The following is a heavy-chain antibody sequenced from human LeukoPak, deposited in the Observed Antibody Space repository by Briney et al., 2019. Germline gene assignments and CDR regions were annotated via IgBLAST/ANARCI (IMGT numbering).Heavy chain of an antibody. V-gene: IGHV3-33*01. Sequence: PGGSLRLSCVASGFTFSSYGMHWVRQAPGKGLEWVAVIWYGGSNEDYADSVKGRFTISRENSKNTLYLQMNSLRAEDTAVYYCARDTHLGVVPPAMRGYNWFDTGGQGTLVTVS. CDR2: IWYGGSNE. CDR1: GFTFSSYG. CDR3: ARDTHLGVVPPAMRGYNWFDT. J-gene: IGHJ5*02. D-gene: IGHD2-2*01.